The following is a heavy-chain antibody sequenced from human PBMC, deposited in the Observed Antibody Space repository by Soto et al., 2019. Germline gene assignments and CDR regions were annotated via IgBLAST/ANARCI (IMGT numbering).Heavy chain of an antibody. CDR1: GGSFSGYY. J-gene: IGHJ6*02. Sequence: SETLSLTCAVYGGSFSGYYWSWIRQPPGKGLEWIGEINHSGSTNYNPSLKSRVTISVGTSKNQFSLKLSSVTAADTAVYYCARVRYYYGSGSYCQYYYYYNGMDVWGQGTTVTVSS. CDR2: INHSGST. CDR3: ARVRYYYGSGSYCQYYYYYNGMDV. D-gene: IGHD3-10*01. V-gene: IGHV4-34*01.